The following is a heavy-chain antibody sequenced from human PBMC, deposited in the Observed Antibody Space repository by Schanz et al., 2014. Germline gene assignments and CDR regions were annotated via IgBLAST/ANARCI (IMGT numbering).Heavy chain of an antibody. CDR1: GFTFSSYG. CDR2: IRFDGSSE. Sequence: QVQLVESGGGVVQPGRSLRLSCATSGFTFSSYGMHWVRQAPGKGLEWVAFIRFDGSSEYYADSVRGRFTISRDDSKNTLYLQMNSLRPEDTAVYYCVKEDRNHRSDYVYWGRGTLVTVSS. V-gene: IGHV3-30*02. D-gene: IGHD3-10*01. J-gene: IGHJ4*02. CDR3: VKEDRNHRSDYVY.